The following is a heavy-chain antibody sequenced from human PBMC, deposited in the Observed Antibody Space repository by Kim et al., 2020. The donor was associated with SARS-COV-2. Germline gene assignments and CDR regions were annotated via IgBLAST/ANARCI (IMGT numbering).Heavy chain of an antibody. CDR2: IDPSGTT. CDR3: VYRGRGYRSFFDY. J-gene: IGHJ4*02. CDR1: GVSFSGYY. D-gene: IGHD5-18*01. V-gene: IGHV4-34*01. Sequence: SETLSLTCAVSGVSFSGYYWSWVRQAPGKGLEWIGEIDPSGTTNYNPSPESRLAISGDTSQDQFFLRLSSVTAADTATYYCVYRGRGYRSFFDYWGQGTLATVPA.